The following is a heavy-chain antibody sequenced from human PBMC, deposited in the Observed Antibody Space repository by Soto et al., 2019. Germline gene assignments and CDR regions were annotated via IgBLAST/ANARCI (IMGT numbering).Heavy chain of an antibody. CDR2: ISSSSSTI. CDR3: ARIYDEVIGSEQFDY. CDR1: GFTFSSYS. D-gene: IGHD3-10*01. V-gene: IGHV3-48*02. Sequence: PGGSLRLSCAASGFTFSSYSMNWVRQAPGKGLEWVSYISSSSSTIYYADTVKGRFTISRDNAKNSLYMQMNSLRDEDTAVYYCARIYDEVIGSEQFDYWGQGTLVTVSS. J-gene: IGHJ4*02.